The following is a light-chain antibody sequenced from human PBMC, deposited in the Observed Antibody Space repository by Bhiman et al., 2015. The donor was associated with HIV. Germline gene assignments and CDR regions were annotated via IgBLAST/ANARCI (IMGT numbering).Light chain of an antibody. Sequence: QSALTQPASVSGSPGQSITISCTGTNRDVGGFDYVSWYQQHPGKAPKLMIYDVSERPSGVSNRFSGSTSGNTASLTISGLQAEDEGDYYCCSXTSSSTYVFGTGTKVTVL. CDR3: CSXTSSSTYV. CDR1: NRDVGGFDY. J-gene: IGLJ1*01. V-gene: IGLV2-14*03. CDR2: DVS.